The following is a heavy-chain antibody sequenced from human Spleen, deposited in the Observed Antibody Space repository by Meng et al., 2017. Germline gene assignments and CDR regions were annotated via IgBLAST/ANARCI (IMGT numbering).Heavy chain of an antibody. J-gene: IGHJ4*02. V-gene: IGHV1-2*06. CDR2: INPKSGDT. D-gene: IGHD6-25*01. CDR1: GYTFTGYG. CDR3: ARDEDISAAGKLFGDY. Sequence: QGQPVKTGGKVKKPGASGKVSCKASGYTFTGYGISWVRQAPGQGLEWMGRINPKSGDTHYAQKFQARVTMTGDTSISTAYMELSGLRSDDTAMYYCARDEDISAAGKLFGDYWGQGTLVTVSS.